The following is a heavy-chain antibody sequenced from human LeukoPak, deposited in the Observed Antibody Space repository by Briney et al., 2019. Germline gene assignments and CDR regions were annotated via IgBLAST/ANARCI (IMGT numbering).Heavy chain of an antibody. CDR2: INTDGTVT. CDR1: GFTFSKYW. J-gene: IGHJ4*02. V-gene: IGHV3-74*01. Sequence: PGGSLRLSCAASGFTFSKYWMLWVRQAPGKGVESVSRINTDGTVTTYADSVKGRFTVSRDNADNTMFLQMNSVRDEDTAVYYCATKQWLAPPPDSWGQGTPVTVSS. D-gene: IGHD6-19*01. CDR3: ATKQWLAPPPDS.